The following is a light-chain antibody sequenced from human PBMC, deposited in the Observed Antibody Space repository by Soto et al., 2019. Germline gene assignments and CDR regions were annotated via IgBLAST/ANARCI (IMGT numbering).Light chain of an antibody. CDR2: SNN. CDR3: AGWDDSLNGPV. V-gene: IGLV1-44*01. Sequence: QAVVTQPPSASGTPGQRVTISCSGSSSNIGRNTVNWYQQLPGTAPKLLIYSNNQRPSGVPDRFSGSKSGTSGSLAISGLQSEDEADYYCAGWDDSLNGPVFGGGTKLTV. CDR1: SSNIGRNT. J-gene: IGLJ2*01.